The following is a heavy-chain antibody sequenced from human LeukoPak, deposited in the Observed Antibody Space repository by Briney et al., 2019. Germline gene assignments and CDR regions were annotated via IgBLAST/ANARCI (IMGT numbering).Heavy chain of an antibody. CDR1: GGSINNYY. Sequence: SETLSLTCTVSGGSINNYYWSWIRQSAGKGLEWIRRIYSSGSTNYNPSLKSRVTMSVDTSKNQFSLKLSSVTAADTAVYYCARGPIIRGDNCFDPWGQGTLLTVSS. V-gene: IGHV4-4*07. J-gene: IGHJ5*02. D-gene: IGHD3-10*01. CDR3: ARGPIIRGDNCFDP. CDR2: IYSSGST.